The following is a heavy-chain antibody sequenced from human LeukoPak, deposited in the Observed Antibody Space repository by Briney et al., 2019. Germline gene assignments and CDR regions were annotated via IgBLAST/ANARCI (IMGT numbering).Heavy chain of an antibody. J-gene: IGHJ6*03. CDR3: ARVPGGDYYYYMDV. CDR1: GYTFTSYG. V-gene: IGHV1-18*01. CDR2: ISAYNGNT. Sequence: ASVKVSCKASGYTFTSYGISWVRQAPGQGLEWMGWISAYNGNTNYAQKLQGRVTMTTDTSTSTAYMELRSLRSDDTAVYYCARVPGGDYYYYMDVWGKGTTVTVSS. D-gene: IGHD3-10*01.